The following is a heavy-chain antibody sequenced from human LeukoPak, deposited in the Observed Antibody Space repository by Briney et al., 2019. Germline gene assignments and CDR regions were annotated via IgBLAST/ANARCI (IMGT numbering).Heavy chain of an antibody. D-gene: IGHD6-13*01. CDR3: ARINKSSWYSKPVYGMDV. Sequence: GASVKVSCKASGYSFTGYYIHWVRQAPGQGLEWMGWINPNSGGTNYAQKFQGRVTMTRDTSISTAYMELSRLRSDDTAVYYCARINKSSWYSKPVYGMDVWGQGTTVTVSS. J-gene: IGHJ6*02. CDR1: GYSFTGYY. V-gene: IGHV1-2*02. CDR2: INPNSGGT.